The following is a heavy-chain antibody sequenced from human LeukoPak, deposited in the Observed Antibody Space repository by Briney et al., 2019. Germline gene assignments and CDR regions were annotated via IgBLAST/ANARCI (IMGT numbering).Heavy chain of an antibody. J-gene: IGHJ4*02. CDR3: ARDRDGLLRD. Sequence: GGSLRLSCEASGFVFSDYVMHWVRQVPGKGLVWVSRISNDGRITTYADSVKGRFIISRDNGKKTLYVQMNDLRAEDTATYYCARDRDGLLRDWGPGTLFTVSS. CDR1: GFVFSDYV. CDR2: ISNDGRIT. D-gene: IGHD2-21*02. V-gene: IGHV3-74*01.